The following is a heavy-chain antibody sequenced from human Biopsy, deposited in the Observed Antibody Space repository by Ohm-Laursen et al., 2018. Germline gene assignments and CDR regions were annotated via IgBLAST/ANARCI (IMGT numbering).Heavy chain of an antibody. D-gene: IGHD3-10*01. CDR2: MNPDSGNT. V-gene: IGHV1-8*01. CDR3: ARADPPLFYYGSGSSNWFDP. CDR1: GYTFYSYG. Sequence: ASVKVSCKASGYTFYSYGITWVRQAPGQGLEWMGWMNPDSGNTGYAQNFQGRVTMTRNTSISTAYMELSSLRSEDTAVYFCARADPPLFYYGSGSSNWFDPWGQGTLVTVSS. J-gene: IGHJ5*02.